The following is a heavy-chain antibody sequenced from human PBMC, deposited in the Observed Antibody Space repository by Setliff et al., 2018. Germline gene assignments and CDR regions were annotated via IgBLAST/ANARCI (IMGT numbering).Heavy chain of an antibody. CDR1: GYTFTSYY. CDR3: ARDPTTYYDILTGSSSRRYGMDV. CDR2: INPSGGST. Sequence: ASVKVSCKASGYTFTSYYMHWVRQAPGQGLEWMGIINPSGGSTSYAQKFQGRVTMTRDTSTSTGYMVLSSLRSEDTAVYYCARDPTTYYDILTGSSSRRYGMDVWGQGTTVTVSS. J-gene: IGHJ6*02. D-gene: IGHD3-9*01. V-gene: IGHV1-46*01.